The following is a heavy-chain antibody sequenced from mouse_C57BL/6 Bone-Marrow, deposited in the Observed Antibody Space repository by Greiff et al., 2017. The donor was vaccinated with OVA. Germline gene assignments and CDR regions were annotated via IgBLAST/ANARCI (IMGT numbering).Heavy chain of an antibody. CDR2: ISYDGSN. CDR1: GYSITSGYY. D-gene: IGHD1-1*01. CDR3: ARGGDYYGSSYVGYFDY. V-gene: IGHV3-6*01. J-gene: IGHJ2*01. Sequence: EVQLQESGPGLVKPSQSLSLTCSVTGYSITSGYYWNWIRQFPGNKLEWMGYISYDGSNNYNPSLKNRISITRDTSKNQFFLKLNSVTTEDTATYYCARGGDYYGSSYVGYFDYWGQGTTLTVSS.